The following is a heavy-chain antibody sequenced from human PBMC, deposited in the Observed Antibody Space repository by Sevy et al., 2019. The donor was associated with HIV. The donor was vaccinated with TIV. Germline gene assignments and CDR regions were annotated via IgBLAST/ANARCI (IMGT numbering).Heavy chain of an antibody. V-gene: IGHV5-51*01. CDR2: IYPGDSDT. Sequence: GESLKISCKGSGYNFNNYWIGWVRQMPGKGLEWMGIIYPGDSDTRYSPSFQGQVTISADKSVNPAYLQWNSLKASDTAMYYCARQQYSYSQVDYWGQGTLVTVSS. CDR1: GYNFNNYW. D-gene: IGHD5-18*01. J-gene: IGHJ4*02. CDR3: ARQQYSYSQVDY.